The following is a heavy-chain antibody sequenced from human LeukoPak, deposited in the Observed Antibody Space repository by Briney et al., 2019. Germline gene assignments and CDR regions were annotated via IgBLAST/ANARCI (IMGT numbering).Heavy chain of an antibody. V-gene: IGHV3-74*01. CDR3: ARDRVLWLNYYGMDV. Sequence: GGSLRLSCAASGFTFSSYWMHWVRQAPGKGLVWVSRINSDGSSTSYADSVKGRFTISRDNAKNTLYLQMNSLRAEDTAVYYCARDRVLWLNYYGMDVWGQGTTVTVSS. CDR1: GFTFSSYW. CDR2: INSDGSST. J-gene: IGHJ6*02. D-gene: IGHD3-10*01.